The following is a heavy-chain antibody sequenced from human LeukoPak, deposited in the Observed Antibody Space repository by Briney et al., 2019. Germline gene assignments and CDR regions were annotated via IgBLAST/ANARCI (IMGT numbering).Heavy chain of an antibody. CDR2: ISYRGST. CDR1: GGSIRSYY. Sequence: SETLSLTCTVSGGSIRSYYWSWVRQPPGKGLEWIGYISYRGSTNYNPSLKSRVTISVDTSKNQFSLKLSSVTAADTAVYYCASLYCTRTSCKVDPWGQGTLVTVSS. J-gene: IGHJ5*02. V-gene: IGHV4-59*01. D-gene: IGHD2-2*01. CDR3: ASLYCTRTSCKVDP.